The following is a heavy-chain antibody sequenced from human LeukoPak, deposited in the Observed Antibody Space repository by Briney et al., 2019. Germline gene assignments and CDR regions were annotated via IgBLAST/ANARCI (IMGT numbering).Heavy chain of an antibody. Sequence: GASVKVSCKASGGTFSSYAISWVRQAPGQGLEWMGRIIPILGIANYAQKFQGRVTITADKSTSTAYMELRSLRSDDTAVYYCARDSPYIGQSENEYYYYYYYMDVWGKGTTVTVSS. CDR3: ARDSPYIGQSENEYYYYYYYMDV. J-gene: IGHJ6*03. CDR2: IIPILGIA. D-gene: IGHD1-1*01. CDR1: GGTFSSYA. V-gene: IGHV1-69*04.